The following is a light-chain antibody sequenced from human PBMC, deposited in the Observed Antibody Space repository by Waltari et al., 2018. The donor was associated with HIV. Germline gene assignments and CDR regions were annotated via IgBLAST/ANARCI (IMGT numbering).Light chain of an antibody. J-gene: IGLJ1*01. CDR3: HVWDRSSDHHV. CDR2: DGS. Sequence: SYVLTQPPSVSVAPGPAATIPCGGNNIGSKRVHWYQQKTGQAPVLVVYDGSDRPSGIPERFSGSRSGNTATLTISRVEAGDEADYYCHVWDRSSDHHVFGTGTKVTVL. V-gene: IGLV3-21*02. CDR1: NIGSKR.